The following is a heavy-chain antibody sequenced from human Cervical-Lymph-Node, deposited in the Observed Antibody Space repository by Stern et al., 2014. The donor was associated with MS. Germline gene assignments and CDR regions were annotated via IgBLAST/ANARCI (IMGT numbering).Heavy chain of an antibody. J-gene: IGHJ6*02. CDR2: ISGSGGSI. Sequence: EVQLVESGGDLVQPGGSLRLSCAASGFTFNKYAMTWVRQAPGKGLEWVSTISGSGGSIYYADSVKGRFTISRDNSENTLYLQMHSLRAEDTAIYYCAKQYFDSSGYSYYYGMDVWGQGTTVTVSS. CDR1: GFTFNKYA. CDR3: AKQYFDSSGYSYYYGMDV. D-gene: IGHD3-22*01. V-gene: IGHV3-23*04.